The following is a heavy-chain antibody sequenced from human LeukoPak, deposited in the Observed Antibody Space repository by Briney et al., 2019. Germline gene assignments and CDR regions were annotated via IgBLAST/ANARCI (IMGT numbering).Heavy chain of an antibody. CDR2: ISGSGGST. Sequence: GGTLRLSCAASGFTFSSYGMSWVRQAPGKGLEWVSAISGSGGSTYYADSVKGRFTISRDNAKNSLYLQMNSLRAEDTAVYYCARDPEYYDSSGYRDWGQGTLVTVSS. J-gene: IGHJ4*02. V-gene: IGHV3-23*01. CDR3: ARDPEYYDSSGYRD. CDR1: GFTFSSYG. D-gene: IGHD3-22*01.